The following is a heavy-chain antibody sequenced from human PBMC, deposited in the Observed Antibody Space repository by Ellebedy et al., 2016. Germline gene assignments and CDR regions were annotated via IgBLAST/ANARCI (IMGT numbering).Heavy chain of an antibody. CDR3: AKGVGAYDY. D-gene: IGHD1-26*01. J-gene: IGHJ4*02. CDR1: GFTFSSYA. CDR2: ISGSGGST. Sequence: GGSLRLXXAASGFTFSSYAMSWVRQAPGKGLEWVSAISGSGGSTYYADSVKGRFTVSKDNSKNTLFLQMNSLRAEDTAVYYCAKGVGAYDYWGQGTLVTVSS. V-gene: IGHV3-23*01.